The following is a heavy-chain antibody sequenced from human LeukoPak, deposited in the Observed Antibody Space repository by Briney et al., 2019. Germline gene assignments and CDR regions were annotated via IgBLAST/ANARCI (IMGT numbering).Heavy chain of an antibody. V-gene: IGHV3-64*01. CDR2: ISSDGNST. CDR3: ARDPYSKPPGAYYYYYGMDV. D-gene: IGHD4-11*01. J-gene: IGHJ6*02. CDR1: GFTFRNYA. Sequence: PGGSLRLSCAASGFTFRNYAMHWVRQAPGKGLEYVSAISSDGNSTYYANSVKGRFTISRDNSKNTLYLQMGSLRAEDTAVYYCARDPYSKPPGAYYYYYGMDVWGQGTTVTVSS.